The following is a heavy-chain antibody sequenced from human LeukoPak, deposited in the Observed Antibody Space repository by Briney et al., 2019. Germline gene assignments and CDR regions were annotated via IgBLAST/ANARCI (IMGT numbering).Heavy chain of an antibody. V-gene: IGHV1-2*02. D-gene: IGHD1-26*01. CDR2: INSNSGGT. Sequence: ASVKVPCTASGSTFTGYSVHWVRQAPGQGLEWMGWINSNSGGTNYAQKFQGRVTMTRDTSISTAYMELSSLRSDDTAVYYCARGATNDYWGQGTLVTVSS. CDR1: GSTFTGYS. CDR3: ARGATNDY. J-gene: IGHJ4*02.